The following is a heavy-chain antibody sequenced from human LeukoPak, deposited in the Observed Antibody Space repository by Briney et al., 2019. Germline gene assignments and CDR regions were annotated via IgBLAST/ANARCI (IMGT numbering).Heavy chain of an antibody. V-gene: IGHV4-39*01. CDR2: IYYSGST. D-gene: IGHD6-6*01. CDR3: ARSLVEYSSSWSFDY. Sequence: SETLSLTCTVSGGSISSSSYYWGWIRQPPGKGLEWIGSIYYSGSTYYNPSLKSRVTISVDTSKNQFSLKLSSVTAADTAVYYCARSLVEYSSSWSFDYWGQGTLVTVSS. J-gene: IGHJ4*02. CDR1: GGSISSSSYY.